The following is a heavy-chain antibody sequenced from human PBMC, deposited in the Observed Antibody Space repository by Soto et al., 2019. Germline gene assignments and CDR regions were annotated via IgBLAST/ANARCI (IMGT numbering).Heavy chain of an antibody. CDR3: ARLGCSSTSCPRFYYYYYYMEV. V-gene: IGHV4-59*08. Sequence: PSETLSLTCTVSGGSISSYYWSWIRQPPGKGLEWIGYIYYSGSTNYNPSLKSRVTISVDTSKNQFSLKLSSVTAADTAVYYCARLGCSSTSCPRFYYYYYYMEVWGKGTTVTVSS. D-gene: IGHD2-2*01. CDR1: GGSISSYY. J-gene: IGHJ6*03. CDR2: IYYSGST.